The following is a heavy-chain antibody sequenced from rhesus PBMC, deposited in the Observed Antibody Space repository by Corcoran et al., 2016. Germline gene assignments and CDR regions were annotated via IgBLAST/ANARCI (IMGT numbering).Heavy chain of an antibody. D-gene: IGHD4-29*01. CDR1: GGSLSSSY. V-gene: IGHV4-169*02. CDR3: AREGPGSSYFDY. J-gene: IGHJ4*01. Sequence: QLQLQESGPGLVKPSETLSVTCAVSGGSLSSSYWSWIRQAPGKGLEWIGYIYGSGSSTNYNPSLKSRVTLSVDTSKNQLSLKLSSVTTADTAVYYCAREGPGSSYFDYWGQGVLVTVSS. CDR2: IYGSGSST.